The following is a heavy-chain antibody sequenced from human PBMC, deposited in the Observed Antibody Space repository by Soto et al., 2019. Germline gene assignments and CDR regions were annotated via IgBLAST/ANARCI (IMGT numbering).Heavy chain of an antibody. J-gene: IGHJ6*02. V-gene: IGHV1-69*13. Sequence: SVKVSCKASGGTFSSYAISWVRQAPGQGLEWMGGIIPIFGTANYAQKFQGRVTITADESTSTAYMELSSLRSEDTAVYYCARGWEMATINHYYYGMDVWGQGTTVTVSS. CDR3: ARGWEMATINHYYYGMDV. CDR2: IIPIFGTA. D-gene: IGHD5-12*01. CDR1: GGTFSSYA.